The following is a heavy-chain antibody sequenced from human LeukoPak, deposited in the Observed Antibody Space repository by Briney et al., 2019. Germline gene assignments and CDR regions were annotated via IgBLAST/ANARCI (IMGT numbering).Heavy chain of an antibody. CDR3: TTYYYDSSCYPDY. CDR2: IKITTDGATT. V-gene: IGHV3-15*01. CDR1: GFTFSNDW. D-gene: IGHD3-22*01. Sequence: GGSLTLSCADSGFTFSNDWMSWVGQAPGKGGEGGGRIKITTDGATTDYPAPVTGRFTISSYDSKHTLHLQMNSLKPEDTAVYYCTTYYYDSSCYPDYWGQGTLVTVSS. J-gene: IGHJ4*02.